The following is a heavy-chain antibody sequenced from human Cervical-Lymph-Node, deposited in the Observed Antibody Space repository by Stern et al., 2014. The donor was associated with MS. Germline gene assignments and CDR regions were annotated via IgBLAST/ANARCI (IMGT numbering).Heavy chain of an antibody. CDR1: GYTFITFG. CDR2: INPYNGNP. D-gene: IGHD1-26*01. CDR3: AKNSGTYGVYDY. J-gene: IGHJ4*02. Sequence: VQLEESGAEVKKPGASVKVSCRPSGYTFITFGISWGRQAPGHGLEWMGWINPYNGNPNDAQKFQGRVTMTTDTSTSTAYMELRSLRADDSAIYYCAKNSGTYGVYDYWGQGTRVTVSS. V-gene: IGHV1-18*01.